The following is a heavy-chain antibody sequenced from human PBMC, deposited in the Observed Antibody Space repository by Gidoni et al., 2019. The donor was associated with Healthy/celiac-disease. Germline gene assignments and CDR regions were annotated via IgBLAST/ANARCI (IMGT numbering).Heavy chain of an antibody. CDR1: GYTFTSYD. CDR3: ARGDYDFWSGYPHSNWFDP. J-gene: IGHJ5*02. Sequence: QVQLVQSGAEVKKPGASVKVSCKASGYTFTSYDINWVRQATGQGLEWMGWMNPNSGNTGYAQKFQGRVTMTRNTSISTAYMELSSLRSEDTAVYYCARGDYDFWSGYPHSNWFDPWGQGTLVTVSS. D-gene: IGHD3-3*01. V-gene: IGHV1-8*01. CDR2: MNPNSGNT.